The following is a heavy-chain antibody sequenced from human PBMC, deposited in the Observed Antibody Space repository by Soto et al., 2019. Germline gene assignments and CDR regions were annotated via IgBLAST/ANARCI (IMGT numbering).Heavy chain of an antibody. CDR3: ARGLRTGNYGMDV. D-gene: IGHD3-10*01. Sequence: QEQLVQAGAEVKKPGSSVRISCRASGGTFSNDAVSWVRQAPGQGLQWMGGIIPIFGTTHYAQKFQGRVTIAADESTATAYMELRSVTSEDTAVYYCARGLRTGNYGMDVWGQGTAVTVSS. CDR1: GGTFSNDA. CDR2: IIPIFGTT. V-gene: IGHV1-69*01. J-gene: IGHJ6*02.